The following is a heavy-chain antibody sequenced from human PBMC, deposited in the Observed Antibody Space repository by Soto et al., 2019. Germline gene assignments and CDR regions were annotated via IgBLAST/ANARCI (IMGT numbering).Heavy chain of an antibody. CDR1: GSPFRSYS. V-gene: IGHV3-21*06. CDR2: ISSYSTYK. Sequence: EVQLVESGGGLVKPGGSLTLSCAASGSPFRSYSMNWVRQAPGKGLEWVSSISSYSTYKDYADSVKGRFTISRDDAKSLLYLQMNSLRADDTALYYCARDLTTETTAYFAYWGQGTLVTVSS. J-gene: IGHJ4*02. CDR3: ARDLTTETTAYFAY.